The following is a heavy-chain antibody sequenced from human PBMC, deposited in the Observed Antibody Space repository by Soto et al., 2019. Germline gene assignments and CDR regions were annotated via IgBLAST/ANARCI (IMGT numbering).Heavy chain of an antibody. J-gene: IGHJ4*02. V-gene: IGHV3-48*01. CDR3: AAHSYGYLGALYYFDY. D-gene: IGHD5-18*01. Sequence: PGGSLRLSCAASGFTFSSYSMNWVRQAPGKGLEWVSYISSSSSTIYYADSVKGRFTISRDNAKNSLYLQMNSLRAEDTAVYYCAAHSYGYLGALYYFDYWGQGTLVTVSS. CDR2: ISSSSSTI. CDR1: GFTFSSYS.